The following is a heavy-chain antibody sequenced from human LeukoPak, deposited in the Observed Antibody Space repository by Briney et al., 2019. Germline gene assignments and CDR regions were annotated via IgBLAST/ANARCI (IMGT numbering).Heavy chain of an antibody. V-gene: IGHV4-59*11. CDR1: GGSISSHY. CDR2: IYYSGST. D-gene: IGHD3-9*01. J-gene: IGHJ4*02. CDR3: ARDRREFDWYYFDY. Sequence: SETLSLTCTVSGGSISSHYWSWLRQPPGKGLEWLGYIYYSGSTNYNPSLKSRVTISVDTAKNQFSLKRSYVTAADTAVYYCARDRREFDWYYFDYWGQGTLVTVSS.